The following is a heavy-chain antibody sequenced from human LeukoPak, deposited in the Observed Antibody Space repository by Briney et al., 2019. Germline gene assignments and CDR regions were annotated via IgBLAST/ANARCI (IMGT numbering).Heavy chain of an antibody. D-gene: IGHD4-23*01. Sequence: SETLSLTCAVYGGSFSGYYWGWIRQPPGKGLEWVGEINHSGSTNYNPSRKSRVTISVDTSKNQFSLKLSSVTAADTAVYYCARPSVTPGTNWFDSWGQGTLVTVSS. J-gene: IGHJ5*01. CDR3: ARPSVTPGTNWFDS. V-gene: IGHV4-34*01. CDR1: GGSFSGYY. CDR2: INHSGST.